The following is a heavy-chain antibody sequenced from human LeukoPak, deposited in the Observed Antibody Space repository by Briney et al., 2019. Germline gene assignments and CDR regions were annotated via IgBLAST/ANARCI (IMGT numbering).Heavy chain of an antibody. CDR2: INHSVGT. J-gene: IGHJ4*02. V-gene: IGHV4-34*01. CDR1: GGSFSGYY. D-gene: IGHD1-26*01. Sequence: SETLSLTCAVYGGSFSGYYWSWIRQPPGKGLEWIGEINHSVGTNYNPSLKSRVTMSLDTSKNQFSLKLSSVTAADTAVYYCARVGIVGASKWGQGTLVTVSS. CDR3: ARVGIVGASK.